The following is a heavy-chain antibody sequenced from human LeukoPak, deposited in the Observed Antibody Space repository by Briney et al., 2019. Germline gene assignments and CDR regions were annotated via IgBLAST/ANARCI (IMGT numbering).Heavy chain of an antibody. J-gene: IGHJ4*02. CDR1: GGTFSSYA. Sequence: AVNVSCKASGGTFSSYAISWVRQAPGQGLEWMGGIIPIFGTANYAQKFQGRVTITTDKSTSTAYMELSSLRSEDTAVYYCARDLSDRGGFDYWGQGTLVTVSS. D-gene: IGHD3-16*01. V-gene: IGHV1-69*05. CDR2: IIPIFGTA. CDR3: ARDLSDRGGFDY.